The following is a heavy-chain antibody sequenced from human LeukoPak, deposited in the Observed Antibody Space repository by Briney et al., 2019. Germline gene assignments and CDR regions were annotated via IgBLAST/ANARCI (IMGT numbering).Heavy chain of an antibody. CDR3: ARHRVAPGAYIVVVPAALNWFDP. J-gene: IGHJ5*02. Sequence: PSETLSLTCTVSGGSISSSSYYWGWIRQPPGKGLEWIGSIYYSGSTYYNPSLKSRVTISVDTSKNQFSLKLSSVTAADTAGYYCARHRVAPGAYIVVVPAALNWFDPWGQGTLVTVSS. D-gene: IGHD2-2*01. V-gene: IGHV4-39*01. CDR2: IYYSGST. CDR1: GGSISSSSYY.